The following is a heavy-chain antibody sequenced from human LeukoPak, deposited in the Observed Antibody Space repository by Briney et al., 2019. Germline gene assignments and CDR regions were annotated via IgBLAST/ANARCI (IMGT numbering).Heavy chain of an antibody. Sequence: SETLSLTCAVYGGSFSGYYWSWIRQPPGKGPEWIGNIHHSGSTYYNPSLRSRVTISVDTSKNQFSLKMTSVTATDTAMYYCASDAPGLLGYWGRGTLVTVSS. V-gene: IGHV4-34*01. J-gene: IGHJ4*02. D-gene: IGHD2-21*02. CDR2: IHHSGST. CDR1: GGSFSGYY. CDR3: ASDAPGLLGY.